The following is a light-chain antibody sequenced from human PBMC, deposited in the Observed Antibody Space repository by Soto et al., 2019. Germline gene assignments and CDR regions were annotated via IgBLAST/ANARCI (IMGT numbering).Light chain of an antibody. Sequence: QSVLTQPPSVSGAPGQRVTISCTGSRSNIGAGYDVHWYQQLPGTAPKLLIYGNSNRPSGVPDRFSGSKSGTSASLAITGLQVEDEADYYCQSYDSSLEVFGGGTKLTVL. V-gene: IGLV1-40*01. CDR3: QSYDSSLEV. CDR2: GNS. CDR1: RSNIGAGYD. J-gene: IGLJ2*01.